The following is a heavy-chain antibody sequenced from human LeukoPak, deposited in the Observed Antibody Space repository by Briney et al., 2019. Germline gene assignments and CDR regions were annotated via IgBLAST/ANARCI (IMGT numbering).Heavy chain of an antibody. CDR2: IIPIFGTA. CDR1: GGTFSSYA. D-gene: IGHD5-24*01. Sequence: GASVKVSCKASGGTFSSYAISWVRQAPGQGLEWRGRIIPIFGTANYAQKFQGRVTITTDESTSTAYMELSSLRSEDTAVYYCARDSSRDGTHSGFDYWGQGALVTVSS. J-gene: IGHJ4*02. CDR3: ARDSSRDGTHSGFDY. V-gene: IGHV1-69*05.